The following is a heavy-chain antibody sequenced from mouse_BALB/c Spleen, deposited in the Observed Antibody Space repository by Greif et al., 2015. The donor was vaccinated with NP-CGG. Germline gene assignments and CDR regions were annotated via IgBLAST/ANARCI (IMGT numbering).Heavy chain of an antibody. V-gene: IGHV1-66*01. Sequence: QVQLQQSGPELVKLGASVKISCKASGYSFTSYYIHWVKQRPGQGLEWIGWIFPGSGNTKYNEKFKGKATLTADTSSSTAYMQLSSLTSEDSAVYFCARGYYGSPYYAMDYWGQGTSVTVSS. CDR1: GYSFTSYY. D-gene: IGHD1-1*01. J-gene: IGHJ4*01. CDR3: ARGYYGSPYYAMDY. CDR2: IFPGSGNT.